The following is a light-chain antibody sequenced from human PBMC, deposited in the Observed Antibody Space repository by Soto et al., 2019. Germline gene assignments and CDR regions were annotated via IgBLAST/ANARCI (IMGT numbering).Light chain of an antibody. CDR1: SHDIGGYKY. V-gene: IGLV2-14*01. CDR3: SSYTSSSHP. Sequence: QSALTQPASVSGSPGQSITISCTGTSHDIGGYKYVSWYQQHPGKAPKLMIYEVSNRPSGVSNRFSGSKSGNTASLTISGLQTEDEADYYCSSYTSSSHPFGTGTKITVL. CDR2: EVS. J-gene: IGLJ1*01.